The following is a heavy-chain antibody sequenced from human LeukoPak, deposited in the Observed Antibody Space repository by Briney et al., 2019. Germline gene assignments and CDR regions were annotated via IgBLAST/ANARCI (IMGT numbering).Heavy chain of an antibody. V-gene: IGHV4-4*02. J-gene: IGHJ4*02. CDR2: IYHSGST. D-gene: IGHD5-18*01. CDR3: ARDRGGYTYSHDY. Sequence: PLETLSLTCAVSGGSISSSNWWSWVRQPPGKGLEWIGEIYHSGSTNYNPSLKSRVTISVDKSKNQLSLKLNFVTAADTAVYYCARDRGGYTYSHDYWGQGTLVTVSS. CDR1: GGSISSSNW.